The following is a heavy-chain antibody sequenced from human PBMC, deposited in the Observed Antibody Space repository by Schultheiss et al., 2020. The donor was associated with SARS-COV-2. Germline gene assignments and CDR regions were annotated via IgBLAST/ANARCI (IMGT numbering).Heavy chain of an antibody. CDR1: GFTFSSYW. J-gene: IGHJ4*02. CDR2: ISYDGSNK. D-gene: IGHD1-14*01. CDR3: ATYGNGDFDT. V-gene: IGHV3-30*03. Sequence: GESLKISCAASGFTFSSYWMSWVRQAPGKGLEWVAVISYDGSNKYYADSVKGRFTISRDNAQNTVYLQMNSLRADDTAVYYCATYGNGDFDTWGQGALVTVSS.